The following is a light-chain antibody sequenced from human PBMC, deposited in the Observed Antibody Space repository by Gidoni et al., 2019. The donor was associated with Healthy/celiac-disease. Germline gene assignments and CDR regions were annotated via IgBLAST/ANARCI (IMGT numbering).Light chain of an antibody. Sequence: EIVLTQSPGTLSLSPGERATLSCRASQSVSSSYLAWYQQKPGQAPRLLIYGASSRATGIPDRFSGSGSGTDFTLTISRLEPEDFAVYYCQQYGSSTPWTFGQXTKVEIK. CDR3: QQYGSSTPWT. J-gene: IGKJ1*01. CDR1: QSVSSSY. CDR2: GAS. V-gene: IGKV3-20*01.